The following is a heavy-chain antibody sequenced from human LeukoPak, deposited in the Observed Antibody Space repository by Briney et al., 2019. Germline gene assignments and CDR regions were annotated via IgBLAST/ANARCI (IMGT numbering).Heavy chain of an antibody. CDR3: ARDQGYCSGGRCYSHFNFDY. J-gene: IGHJ4*02. CDR1: GFTFSSYS. V-gene: IGHV3-48*01. Sequence: PGGSLRLSCAASGFTFSSYSMNWVRQAPGKGLEWVSYIGFSSSIIYYADSVKGRFTISRDNAKSSLYLQMNSLRAEDTAVYYCARDQGYCSGGRCYSHFNFDYWGQGTLVTVSS. CDR2: IGFSSSII. D-gene: IGHD2-15*01.